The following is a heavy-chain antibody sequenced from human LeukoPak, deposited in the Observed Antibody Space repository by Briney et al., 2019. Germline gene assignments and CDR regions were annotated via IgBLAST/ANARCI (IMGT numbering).Heavy chain of an antibody. V-gene: IGHV3-23*01. D-gene: IGHD6-19*01. Sequence: GGSLRLSCAASGFTFSSYAMSWVRQAPGKGLEWVSAISGSGGSTYYADSVEGRFTISRDNSKNTLYLQMNSLRAEDTAVYYCAKGPRRYSSGWFDYWGQGTLVTVSS. J-gene: IGHJ5*01. CDR2: ISGSGGST. CDR1: GFTFSSYA. CDR3: AKGPRRYSSGWFDY.